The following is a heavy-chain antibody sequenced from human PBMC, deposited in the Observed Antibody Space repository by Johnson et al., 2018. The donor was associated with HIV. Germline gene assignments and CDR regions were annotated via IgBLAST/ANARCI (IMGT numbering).Heavy chain of an antibody. D-gene: IGHD6-13*01. J-gene: IGHJ3*02. CDR3: AKGSSSWPNDAFDI. CDR2: ISYDGSNK. CDR1: GFTFSSYA. V-gene: IGHV3-30*18. Sequence: QVQLVESGGGLVKPGGSLRLSCAASGFTFSSYAMSWVRQAPGRGLEWVALISYDGSNKYYTDSMKGRFTISRDNSKNTLYLQMNSLRAEDTAVYYCAKGSSSWPNDAFDIWGQGTMVTVSS.